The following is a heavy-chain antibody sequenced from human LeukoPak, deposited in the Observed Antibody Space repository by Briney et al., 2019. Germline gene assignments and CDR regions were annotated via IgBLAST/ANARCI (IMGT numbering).Heavy chain of an antibody. CDR1: GYTFSSYG. V-gene: IGHV1-18*01. Sequence: ASVKVSCKASGYTFSSYGISWGRQAPGQGLEWMGWISAYNGNTNYSQNLQGRVTMTTDTSTSTAYMELRSLRSDDTAVYYCARDLKRGYSSGRYSWGTGSSNDYWGQGTLVTVSS. CDR2: ISAYNGNT. D-gene: IGHD6-19*01. J-gene: IGHJ4*02. CDR3: ARDLKRGYSSGRYSWGTGSSNDY.